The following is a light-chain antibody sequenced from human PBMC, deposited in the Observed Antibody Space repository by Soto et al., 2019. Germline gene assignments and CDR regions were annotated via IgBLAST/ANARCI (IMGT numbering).Light chain of an antibody. CDR2: EVS. J-gene: IGLJ1*01. CDR3: ISYTSSSTSV. V-gene: IGLV2-14*01. Sequence: QSVLTQPASVSGSPGQSITISCTGTSSDVGGYKYVSWYQQHPGKAPKLMIYEVSNRPSGISNRFSGSKSGNTASLTISGLQAEDEAEYYCISYTSSSTSVFGTGTKVTVL. CDR1: SSDVGGYKY.